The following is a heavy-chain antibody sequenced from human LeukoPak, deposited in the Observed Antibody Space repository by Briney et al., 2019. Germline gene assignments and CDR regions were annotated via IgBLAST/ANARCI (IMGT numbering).Heavy chain of an antibody. V-gene: IGHV1-69*04. D-gene: IGHD2-2*01. CDR2: IIPIFGIA. CDR1: GGTFSIYA. Sequence: SVTVSCKASGGTFSIYAISWVRQAPGQGLEWMGRIIPIFGIANYAQKFQGRVTITADKSTSTAYMELSSLRSEDTAVYYCARASSTSLLLDYWGQGTLVTVSS. CDR3: ARASSTSLLLDY. J-gene: IGHJ4*02.